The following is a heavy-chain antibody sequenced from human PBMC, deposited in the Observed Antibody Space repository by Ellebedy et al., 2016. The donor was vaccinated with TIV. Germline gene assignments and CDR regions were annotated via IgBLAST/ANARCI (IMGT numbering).Heavy chain of an antibody. CDR2: ISYDGSNK. Sequence: GESLKISXAASGFTFSSYGMHWVRQAPGKGLEWVAVISYDGSNKYYADSVKGRFTISRDNSKNTLYLQMNSLKTEDTAVYYCTTDFPGTSGLDAFDIWGQGTMVTVSS. V-gene: IGHV3-30*03. CDR1: GFTFSSYG. CDR3: TTDFPGTSGLDAFDI. D-gene: IGHD1-7*01. J-gene: IGHJ3*02.